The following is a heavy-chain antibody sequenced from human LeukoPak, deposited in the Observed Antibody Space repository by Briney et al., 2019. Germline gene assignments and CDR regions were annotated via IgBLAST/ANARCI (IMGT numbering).Heavy chain of an antibody. CDR2: IGDEKSGRWS. CDR1: GFALSNYP. D-gene: IGHD3-3*02. V-gene: IGHV3-23*01. CDR3: AKAGVISGWDY. J-gene: IGHJ4*02. Sequence: GGSLRLSCTASGFALSNYPMRCVRRAPGEGLEWVSGIGDEKSGRWSTSADSVKVRFTISRDNSENTLYLKMHSLTVDDTAVYYCAKAGVISGWDYWGQGVLVTVSS.